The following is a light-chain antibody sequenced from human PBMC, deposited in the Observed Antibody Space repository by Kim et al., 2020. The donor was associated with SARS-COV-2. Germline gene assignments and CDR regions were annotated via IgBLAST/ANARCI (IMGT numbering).Light chain of an antibody. CDR3: QQSYSTPPYT. CDR1: QSISNY. CDR2: AAS. J-gene: IGKJ2*01. Sequence: GDRVTITCRASQSISNYLNWYQQKPGKAPKLLIYAASSLQSGVPSRFSGSGSGTDFTLTISSLQPEDFATYYCQQSYSTPPYTFGQGTKLEIK. V-gene: IGKV1-39*01.